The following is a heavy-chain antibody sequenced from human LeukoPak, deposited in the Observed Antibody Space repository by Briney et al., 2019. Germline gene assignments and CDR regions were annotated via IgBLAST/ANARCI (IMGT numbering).Heavy chain of an antibody. CDR2: ISSSGSTI. V-gene: IGHV3-48*04. J-gene: IGHJ5*02. CDR3: ARKWLVLSFGWFDP. Sequence: PGGSLRLSCAASGFTFSSYGMSWVRQAPGKGLEWVSYISSSGSTIYYADSVKGRFTISRDNAKNSLYLQMNSLRAEDTAVYYCARKWLVLSFGWFDPWGQGTLVTVSS. D-gene: IGHD6-19*01. CDR1: GFTFSSYG.